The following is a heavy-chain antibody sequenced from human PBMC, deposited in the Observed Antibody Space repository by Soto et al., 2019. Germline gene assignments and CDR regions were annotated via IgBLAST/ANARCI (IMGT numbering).Heavy chain of an antibody. J-gene: IGHJ4*02. CDR2: IYYSGST. Sequence: SETLSLTCTVSGGSISSGGYYWSWIRQHPGKGLEWIGYIYYSGSTYYNPSLKSRVTISVDTSKNQFSLKLSSVTAADTAVYYCARRSTDYYDSSGYYYGYEYYFDYWGQGTLVTVSS. CDR3: ARRSTDYYDSSGYYYGYEYYFDY. CDR1: GGSISSGGYY. D-gene: IGHD3-22*01. V-gene: IGHV4-31*03.